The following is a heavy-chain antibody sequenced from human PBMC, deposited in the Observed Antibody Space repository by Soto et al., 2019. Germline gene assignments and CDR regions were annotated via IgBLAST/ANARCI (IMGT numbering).Heavy chain of an antibody. D-gene: IGHD7-27*01. Sequence: SETLSLTCTVSGGSISRYYWSWIRQPPGKGLEWIGYIYYSGSTNYNPSLKSRVTISVDTSKNQFSLKLSSVTAADTAVYYCARGWGYYYYGMDVWGQGTTVTVSS. CDR2: IYYSGST. J-gene: IGHJ6*02. CDR3: ARGWGYYYYGMDV. CDR1: GGSISRYY. V-gene: IGHV4-59*01.